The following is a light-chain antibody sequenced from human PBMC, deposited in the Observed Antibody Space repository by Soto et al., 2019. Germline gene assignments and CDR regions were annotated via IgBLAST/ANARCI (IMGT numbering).Light chain of an antibody. CDR1: SSNIGAGYD. J-gene: IGLJ2*01. V-gene: IGLV1-40*01. CDR2: ANS. CDR3: QSYDSSQSGV. Sequence: QLVLTQPPSVSGAPGQRVTISCTGSSSNIGAGYDVHWYQQFPGTAPKLLIYANSNRPSGVPDRFSGSKSGTSASLAITGLQAEDEADYYCQSYDSSQSGVFGGGTKVTVL.